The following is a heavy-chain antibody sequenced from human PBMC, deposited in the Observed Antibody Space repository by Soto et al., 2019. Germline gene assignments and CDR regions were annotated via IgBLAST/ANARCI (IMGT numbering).Heavy chain of an antibody. CDR2: IIPIFGTA. CDR3: ATVIAARPSGWFDP. CDR1: GGTFSSYA. D-gene: IGHD6-6*01. Sequence: SVKVSCKASGGTFSSYAISWVRQAPGQGLEWMGGIIPIFGTANYAQKFQGRVTITADESTSTAYMELSSLRSEDTAVYYCATVIAARPSGWFDPWGQGTLVTVSS. V-gene: IGHV1-69*13. J-gene: IGHJ5*02.